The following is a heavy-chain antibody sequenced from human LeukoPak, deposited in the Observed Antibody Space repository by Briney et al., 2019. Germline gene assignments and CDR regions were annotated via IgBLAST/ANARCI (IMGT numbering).Heavy chain of an antibody. V-gene: IGHV4-39*07. D-gene: IGHD2-2*01. J-gene: IGHJ5*02. CDR1: GGSISSSSYY. CDR2: IYYSGST. Sequence: SETLSLTCTVSGGSISSSSYYWGWIRQPPGKGLEWIGSIYYSGSTYYNPSLKSRVTISVDTSKNQFSLKLSSVTAADTAVYYCARDGGTRVVPAARGRKWFDPWGQGTLVTVSS. CDR3: ARDGGTRVVPAARGRKWFDP.